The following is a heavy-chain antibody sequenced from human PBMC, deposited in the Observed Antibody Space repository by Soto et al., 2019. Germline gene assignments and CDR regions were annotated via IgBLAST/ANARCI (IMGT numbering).Heavy chain of an antibody. CDR3: ARYIVVMFGMDV. V-gene: IGHV3-33*01. J-gene: IGHJ6*02. CDR1: GFTFSSYG. CDR2: IWYDGSNK. D-gene: IGHD3-22*01. Sequence: GGSLRLSCAASGFTFSSYGMHWVRQAPGKGLEWVAVIWYDGSNKYYADSVKGRFTISRDNSKNTLYLQMNSLRAEDTAVYYCARYIVVMFGMDVWGQGTTVTVSS.